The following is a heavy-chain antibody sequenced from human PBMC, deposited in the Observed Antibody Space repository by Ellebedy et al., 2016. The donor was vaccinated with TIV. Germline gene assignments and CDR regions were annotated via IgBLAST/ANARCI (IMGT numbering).Heavy chain of an antibody. D-gene: IGHD3-3*01. CDR2: INDSGST. CDR3: ARDYESRSGTVNFYGMDV. J-gene: IGHJ6*02. Sequence: SETLSLXCSVSGGSISNYYWSWIRQPPGKGLEWIGYINDSGSTNYNPSLRSRVTISVDMSKNQFSLKLISVTAADTAVYYCARDYESRSGTVNFYGMDVWGQGTTVTVSS. CDR1: GGSISNYY. V-gene: IGHV4-59*01.